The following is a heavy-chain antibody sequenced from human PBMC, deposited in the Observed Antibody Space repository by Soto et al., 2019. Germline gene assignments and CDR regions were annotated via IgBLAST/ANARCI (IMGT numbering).Heavy chain of an antibody. CDR1: GFTFSSYA. CDR3: AREASGSYSD. Sequence: QVQLVESGGGVVQPGRSLRLSCAASGFTFSSYAMHWVRQAPGKELEWVAVISYDESNKYYADSVKGRFTISRDNSKNTLYLQMNSLRAEDTAVYYCAREASGSYSDWGQGTLVTVSS. V-gene: IGHV3-30-3*01. D-gene: IGHD1-26*01. CDR2: ISYDESNK. J-gene: IGHJ4*01.